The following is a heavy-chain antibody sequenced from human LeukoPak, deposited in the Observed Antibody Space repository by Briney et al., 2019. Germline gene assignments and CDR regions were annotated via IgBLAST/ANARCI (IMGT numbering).Heavy chain of an antibody. Sequence: GGPLRLSCAASGFTFSSYEMNWVRQAPGKGLEWVSYISSSGSTRYYADSVKGRFTISRDNAKNSLYLQMTSLSVEDTGVYYCARNSYGSGSHDHWGQGTLVTVSS. D-gene: IGHD3-10*01. V-gene: IGHV3-48*03. CDR3: ARNSYGSGSHDH. J-gene: IGHJ5*02. CDR1: GFTFSSYE. CDR2: ISSSGSTR.